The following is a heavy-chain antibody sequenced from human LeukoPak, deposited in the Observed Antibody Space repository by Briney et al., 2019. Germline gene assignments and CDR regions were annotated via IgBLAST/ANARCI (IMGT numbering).Heavy chain of an antibody. CDR2: ISAYSGNT. Sequence: ASVEVSCKASGYTFTSYGVSWVRQAPGQGLEWMGWISAYSGNTVYAHKLQGRRTMTTDTSTSTAYMELRSLRSDDTAVYYCARSSLVRFDYWGQGTLVTVSS. CDR3: ARSSLVRFDY. CDR1: GYTFTSYG. J-gene: IGHJ4*02. D-gene: IGHD2-8*02. V-gene: IGHV1-18*01.